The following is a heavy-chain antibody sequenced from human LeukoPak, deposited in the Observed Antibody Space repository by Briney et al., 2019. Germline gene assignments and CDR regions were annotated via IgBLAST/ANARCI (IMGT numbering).Heavy chain of an antibody. CDR1: GXTFNSYA. CDR3: ASLYSTYY. CDR2: ISSDGGTT. D-gene: IGHD6-13*01. Sequence: GGSLRLSCAASGXTFNSYAVTWVRQAPGKGLEWVSGISSDGGTTYYADSVKGRFAISRDNSKNTLYLQMNSLRAEDTALYYCASLYSTYYWGQGTLVTVSS. V-gene: IGHV3-23*01. J-gene: IGHJ4*02.